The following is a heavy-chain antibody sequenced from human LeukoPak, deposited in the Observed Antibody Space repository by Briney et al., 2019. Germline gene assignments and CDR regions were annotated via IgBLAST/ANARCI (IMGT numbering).Heavy chain of an antibody. CDR1: GFTFSGSA. V-gene: IGHV3-73*01. CDR3: AKDNPPAPFAVRGVYGIMDV. Sequence: GGSLRLSCAASGFTFSGSAMHWVRQASGKGLEWVGRIRSKANSYATAYAASVKGRFTISRDDSKNTLYLQMNSLRAEDTAVYYCAKDNPPAPFAVRGVYGIMDVWGKGTTVTISS. D-gene: IGHD3-10*01. CDR2: IRSKANSYAT. J-gene: IGHJ6*03.